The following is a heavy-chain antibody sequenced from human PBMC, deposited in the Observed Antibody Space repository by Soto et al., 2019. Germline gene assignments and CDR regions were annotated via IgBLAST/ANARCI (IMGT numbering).Heavy chain of an antibody. CDR2: IYSGGST. Sequence: GSQRGVGSDSGFTVSSNYMSWVRQAPGKGLEWVSVIYSGGSTYYADSVKGRFTISRDNSKNTLYLQMSSLRAEDKAVYYCARTVDYFDYWGQGTLVTV. CDR1: GFTVSSNY. V-gene: IGHV3-53*01. CDR3: ARTVDYFDY. J-gene: IGHJ4*02.